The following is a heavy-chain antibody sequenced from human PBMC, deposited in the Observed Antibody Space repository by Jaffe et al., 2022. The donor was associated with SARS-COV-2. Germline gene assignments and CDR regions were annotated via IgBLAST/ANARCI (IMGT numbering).Heavy chain of an antibody. V-gene: IGHV3-30*03. CDR3: ARVKRGYAYYYGMDV. CDR2: ISYDGSNK. CDR1: GFTFSSYG. J-gene: IGHJ6*02. Sequence: QVQLVESGGGVVQPGRSLRLSCAASGFTFSSYGMHWVRQAPGKGLEWVAVISYDGSNKYYADSVKGRFTISRDNSKNTLYLQMNSLRAEDTAVYYCARVKRGYAYYYGMDVWGQGTTVTVSS. D-gene: IGHD2-8*01.